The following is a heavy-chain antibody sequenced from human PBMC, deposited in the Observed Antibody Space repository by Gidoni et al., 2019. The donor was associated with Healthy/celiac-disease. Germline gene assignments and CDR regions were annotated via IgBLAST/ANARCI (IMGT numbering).Heavy chain of an antibody. Sequence: EVQLVLSGAEVKTPGESLKISCRGSGYSFTSDWIGWVRQMPGKGLEWMGIMYPGDSDTQDNPSIQGQITISDDKSSSTAYLQWSSLEASDTAMYYCATRAGDAFDIWGQGTMVTVSS. D-gene: IGHD3-10*01. CDR2: MYPGDSDT. V-gene: IGHV5-51*01. J-gene: IGHJ3*02. CDR1: GYSFTSDW. CDR3: ATRAGDAFDI.